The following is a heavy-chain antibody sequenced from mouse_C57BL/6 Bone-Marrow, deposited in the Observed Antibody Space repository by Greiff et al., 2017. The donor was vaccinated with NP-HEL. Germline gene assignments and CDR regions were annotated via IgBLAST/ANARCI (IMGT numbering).Heavy chain of an antibody. J-gene: IGHJ1*03. D-gene: IGHD1-1*01. V-gene: IGHV5-4*01. CDR3: ARDRFITTVVATRYWYFDV. CDR1: GFTFSSYA. Sequence: EVQLVESGGGLVKPGGSLKLSCAASGFTFSSYAMSWVRQTPEKRLEWVATISDGGSYTYYPDNVKGRFTISRDNAKNNLYLQMSHLKSEDTAMYYCARDRFITTVVATRYWYFDVWGTGTTVTVSS. CDR2: ISDGGSYT.